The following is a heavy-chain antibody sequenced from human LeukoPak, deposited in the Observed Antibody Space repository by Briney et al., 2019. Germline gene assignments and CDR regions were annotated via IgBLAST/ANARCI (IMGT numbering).Heavy chain of an antibody. CDR1: GFTFSSYA. CDR3: AKGDVEYCSGGSCYFDY. V-gene: IGHV3-23*01. D-gene: IGHD2-15*01. J-gene: IGHJ4*02. CDR2: ISGSGGST. Sequence: GGSLRLSCAASGFTFSSYAMGWVRQAPGKGLEWVSAISGSGGSTYYADSVKGRFTISRDNSKNTLYLQMNSLRAEDTAVYYCAKGDVEYCSGGSCYFDYWGQGTLVTVSS.